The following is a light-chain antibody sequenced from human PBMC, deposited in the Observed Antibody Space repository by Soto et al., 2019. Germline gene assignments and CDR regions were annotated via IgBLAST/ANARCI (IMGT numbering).Light chain of an antibody. CDR2: STS. V-gene: IGLV7-43*01. CDR1: TGAVTSGYY. J-gene: IGLJ3*02. Sequence: QTVVTQEPSLTVSPGGTVTLTFASSTGAVTSGYYPNWFQQKPRQAPRALTYSTSNKHSWTPARFSGSLLGGKAALTLSGVQPEDEAEYYCLLYYGGAWVFGGGTKLTVL. CDR3: LLYYGGAWV.